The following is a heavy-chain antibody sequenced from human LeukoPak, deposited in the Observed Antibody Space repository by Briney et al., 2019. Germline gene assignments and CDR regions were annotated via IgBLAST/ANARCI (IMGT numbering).Heavy chain of an antibody. CDR3: ARTSLGGAWFDP. CDR1: GGSISSGDYY. J-gene: IGHJ5*02. D-gene: IGHD3-10*01. V-gene: IGHV4-30-4*08. Sequence: PSETLSLTCTVSGGSISSGDYYWSWIRQPPGKGLEWIGYIYYNGSTYYNPSLKSRVTISVDTSKNQFSLKLSSVTAADTAVYYCARTSLGGAWFDPWGRGTLVTVSS. CDR2: IYYNGST.